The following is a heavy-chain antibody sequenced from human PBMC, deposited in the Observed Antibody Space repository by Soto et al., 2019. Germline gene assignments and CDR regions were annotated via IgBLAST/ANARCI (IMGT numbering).Heavy chain of an antibody. CDR3: ARLPPSYYYDSSGLGQ. J-gene: IGHJ4*02. CDR1: GGSFSGYY. Sequence: SETLSLTCAVYGGSFSGYYWSWIRQPPGKWLEWIGEINHSGSTNYNPSLKSRVTISVDTSKNQFSLKLSSVTAADTAVYYCARLPPSYYYDSSGLGQWGQGTLVNVSS. D-gene: IGHD3-22*01. CDR2: INHSGST. V-gene: IGHV4-34*01.